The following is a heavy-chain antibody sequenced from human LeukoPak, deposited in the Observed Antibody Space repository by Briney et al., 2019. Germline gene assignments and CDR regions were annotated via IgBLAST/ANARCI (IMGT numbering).Heavy chain of an antibody. Sequence: GGSLRLSCAASGFTFSSYWMSWVRQAPGKGLEWVSAISGSGGSTYYADSVKGRFTISRGNSKNTLYLQMNSLRAEDTAVYYCAKDSDYDGPFDYWGQGTLVTVSS. CDR3: AKDSDYDGPFDY. J-gene: IGHJ4*02. D-gene: IGHD3-22*01. CDR2: ISGSGGST. CDR1: GFTFSSYW. V-gene: IGHV3-23*01.